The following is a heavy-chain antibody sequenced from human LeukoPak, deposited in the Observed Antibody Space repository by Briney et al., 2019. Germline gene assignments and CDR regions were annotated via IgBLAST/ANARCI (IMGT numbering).Heavy chain of an antibody. J-gene: IGHJ6*02. V-gene: IGHV3-74*01. CDR2: INGDGSSI. D-gene: IGHD3-3*01. CDR3: ARITIFGVAPLYGMDV. CDR1: GFTFSNYW. Sequence: GGSLRLSCAASGFTFSNYWMHWVRQTPGKGLVWVSRINGDGSSIAYADSVKGRFTTSRDNAKNTLYLQMNSLRAEDTAVYYCARITIFGVAPLYGMDVWGQGTTVTVSS.